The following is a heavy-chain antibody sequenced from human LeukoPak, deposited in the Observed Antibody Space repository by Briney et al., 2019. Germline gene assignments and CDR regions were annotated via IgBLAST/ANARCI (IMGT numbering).Heavy chain of an antibody. Sequence: SGGSLRLSCAASGFTFSSYAMSWVRQAPGKGLEWVSAISGSGGSTYYADSVKGRFTISRDNAKNPLYLQMNSLRDEDTAVYYCALGQWLVNYWGQGTLVTVSS. CDR3: ALGQWLVNY. CDR2: ISGSGGST. CDR1: GFTFSSYA. J-gene: IGHJ4*02. V-gene: IGHV3-23*01. D-gene: IGHD6-19*01.